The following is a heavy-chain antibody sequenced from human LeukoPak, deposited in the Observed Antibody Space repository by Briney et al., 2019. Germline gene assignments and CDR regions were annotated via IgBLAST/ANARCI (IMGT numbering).Heavy chain of an antibody. V-gene: IGHV4-34*01. CDR2: INHSGST. CDR1: GGTFSGYY. Sequence: PAGTLSLTCAVYGGTFSGYYWSGIRQPPGKGLEWIGEINHSGSTNYNPSLKSLVTISVDTSKNQFSLKLSAVTAADTAVYYCARGCPWFDPWGQGTLVTVSS. CDR3: ARGCPWFDP. J-gene: IGHJ5*02.